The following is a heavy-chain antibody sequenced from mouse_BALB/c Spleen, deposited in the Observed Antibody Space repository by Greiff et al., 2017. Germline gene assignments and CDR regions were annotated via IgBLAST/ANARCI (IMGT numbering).Heavy chain of an antibody. D-gene: IGHD2-14*01. V-gene: IGHV5-17*02. J-gene: IGHJ3*01. CDR2: ISSGSSTI. Sequence: DVKLVESGGGLVQPGGSRKLSCAASGFTFSSFGMHWVRQAPEKGLEWVAYISSGSSTIYYADTVKGRFTISRDNPKNTLFLQMTSLRSEDTAMYYCARGEYDEGAAYWGQGTLVTVSA. CDR3: ARGEYDEGAAY. CDR1: GFTFSSFG.